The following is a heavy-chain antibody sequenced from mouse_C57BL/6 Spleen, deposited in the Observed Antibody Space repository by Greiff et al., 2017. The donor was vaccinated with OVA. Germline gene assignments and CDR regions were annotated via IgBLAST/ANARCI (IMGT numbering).Heavy chain of an antibody. CDR1: GYTFTSYW. Sequence: QVQLQQPGTELVKPGASVKLSCKASGYTFTSYWMHWVKQRPGQGLEWIGNINPSNGGTNYNEKLKSKATLTVDKSSSTAYMQLSSLTSEDSAVYYCARGESWGYYAMDYWGQGTSVTVSS. CDR3: ARGESWGYYAMDY. J-gene: IGHJ4*01. CDR2: INPSNGGT. V-gene: IGHV1-53*01.